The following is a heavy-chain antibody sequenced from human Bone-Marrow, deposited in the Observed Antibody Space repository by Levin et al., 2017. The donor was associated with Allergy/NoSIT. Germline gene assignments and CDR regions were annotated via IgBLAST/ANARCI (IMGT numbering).Heavy chain of an antibody. CDR3: ARLMPIVGGS. CDR2: ISYDGRNT. D-gene: IGHD3-10*01. CDR1: GVGFNTFP. J-gene: IGHJ5*02. V-gene: IGHV3-30*01. Sequence: PGGSLRLSCAASGVGFNTFPMHWVRQAPGKGLEWVGFISYDGRNTDNADSVKGRFTISRDNSKNTLYLQMDALRVEDTAIYYCARLMPIVGGSWGQGALVTVSS.